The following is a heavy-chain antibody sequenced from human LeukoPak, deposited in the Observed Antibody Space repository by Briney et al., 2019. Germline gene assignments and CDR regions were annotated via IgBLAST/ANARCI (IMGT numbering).Heavy chain of an antibody. J-gene: IGHJ3*02. CDR3: AGIVVVPVAMPSTLDDAFDI. V-gene: IGHV1-2*02. CDR1: GYTFTGYY. D-gene: IGHD2-2*01. Sequence: ASVKVSCKASGYTFTGYYMHWVRQAPGQGPEWMGWINPNSGGTNYAQKFQGRVTMTRDTSISTAYMELSRLRSDDTAVYYCAGIVVVPVAMPSTLDDAFDIWGQGTMVTVSS. CDR2: INPNSGGT.